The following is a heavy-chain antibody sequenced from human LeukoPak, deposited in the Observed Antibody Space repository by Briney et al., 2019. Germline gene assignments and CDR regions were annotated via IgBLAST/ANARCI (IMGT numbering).Heavy chain of an antibody. J-gene: IGHJ6*02. CDR2: IIPILGIA. CDR1: GGTFSSYA. D-gene: IGHD6-19*01. Sequence: ASVKVSCKASGGTFSSYAISWVRQAPGQGLEWMGRIIPILGIANYAQKFQGRVTITADKFTSTAYMELSSLRSEDTAVYYCARENGYSSGWYSGLSYYYGMDVWGQGTTVTVSS. V-gene: IGHV1-69*04. CDR3: ARENGYSSGWYSGLSYYYGMDV.